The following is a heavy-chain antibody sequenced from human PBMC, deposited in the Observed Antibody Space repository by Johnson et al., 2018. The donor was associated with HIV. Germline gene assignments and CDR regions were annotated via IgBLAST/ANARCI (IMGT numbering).Heavy chain of an antibody. D-gene: IGHD3-16*01. V-gene: IGHV3-30*04. CDR3: ARDRRPNYGALDI. Sequence: QVQLVESGGGVVQPGRSLRLSCAASGFTFSSYAMHWVRQAPGKGLEWVAVILYDGSNKYYADSVKGRFTISRDNAKNSLYLQMDSLRAEDTALYYCARDRRPNYGALDIWGQGTMVTVSS. CDR2: ILYDGSNK. CDR1: GFTFSSYA. J-gene: IGHJ3*02.